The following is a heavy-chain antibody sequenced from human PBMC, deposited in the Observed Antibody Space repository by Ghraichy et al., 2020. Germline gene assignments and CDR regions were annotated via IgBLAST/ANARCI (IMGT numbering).Heavy chain of an antibody. CDR3: ARDSKSSSSPTDY. CDR2: ISYDGSRK. D-gene: IGHD6-6*01. Sequence: GGSLRLSCAVSGFIFSNYAMHWVRQAPGKGLEWVAGISYDGSRKYNADSVKGRFTISRDNSKNTLYLQMNSLRAEDTAVYYCARDSKSSSSPTDYWGQGTLVTVSS. V-gene: IGHV3-30*04. CDR1: GFIFSNYA. J-gene: IGHJ4*02.